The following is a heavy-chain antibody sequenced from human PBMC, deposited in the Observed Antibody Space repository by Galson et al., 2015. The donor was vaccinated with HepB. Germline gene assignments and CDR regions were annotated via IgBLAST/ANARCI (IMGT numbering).Heavy chain of an antibody. V-gene: IGHV3-11*06. CDR1: GFTFSDYY. CDR3: ARVADADYGDHSHFDY. CDR2: ISSSSTYT. J-gene: IGHJ4*02. Sequence: SLRLSCAASGFTFSDYYMSWIRQAPGQGLEWVSYISSSSTYTNYADSVRGRFTISRDNAKNSLYLQINSLRAEDPAVYYCARVADADYGDHSHFDYWGQGTLVTVSS. D-gene: IGHD4-17*01.